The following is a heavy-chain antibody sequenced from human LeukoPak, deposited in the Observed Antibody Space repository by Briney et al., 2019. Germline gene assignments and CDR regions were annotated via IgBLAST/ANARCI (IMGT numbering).Heavy chain of an antibody. CDR3: VREKDDYVWGSSRSMGSIGY. V-gene: IGHV4-39*02. J-gene: IGHJ4*02. D-gene: IGHD3-16*02. Sequence: PSETLSLTCTVSGGSISSSSYYWGWIRQPPGKGLEWIGSIYYSGSTYYNPSLKSRVTISVDTSKNQFSLKLSSVTAADTAVYYCVREKDDYVWGSSRSMGSIGYWGQGTLVTVSS. CDR1: GGSISSSSYY. CDR2: IYYSGST.